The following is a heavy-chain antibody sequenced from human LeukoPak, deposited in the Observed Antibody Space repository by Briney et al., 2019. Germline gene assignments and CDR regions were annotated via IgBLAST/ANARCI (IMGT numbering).Heavy chain of an antibody. D-gene: IGHD4-17*01. J-gene: IGHJ5*02. CDR2: IYHSGST. V-gene: IGHV4-38-2*01. CDR3: ARPESGTVTTEGWFDP. Sequence: PSETLSLTCAVSGYSISSGYYWGWIRQPPGKGLEWIGSIYHSGSTYYNPSLKSRVTISVDTSKNQFSLKLSSGAAADTAVYHCARPESGTVTTEGWFDPWGQGTLVTVSS. CDR1: GYSISSGYY.